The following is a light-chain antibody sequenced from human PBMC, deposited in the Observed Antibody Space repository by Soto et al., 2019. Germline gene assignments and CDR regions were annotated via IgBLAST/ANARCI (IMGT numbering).Light chain of an antibody. V-gene: IGKV3-20*01. J-gene: IGKJ5*01. CDR3: QQYSSSPRVT. CDR2: GAS. CDR1: RSVNSN. Sequence: EIVLTQSPATLSLSPGERATLSCRAIRSVNSNLACYQQKPGQAPRLLIYGASSRATGIPDRFSGSGSGTDFTLTISRLEPEDFAVYYCQQYSSSPRVTFGQGTRREFK.